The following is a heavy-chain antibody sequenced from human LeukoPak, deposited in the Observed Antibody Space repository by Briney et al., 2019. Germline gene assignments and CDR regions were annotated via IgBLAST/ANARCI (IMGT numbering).Heavy chain of an antibody. Sequence: TGGSLRLSCAASGFTFSSYWMSWVRQAPGKGLEWVANIKQDGSEKYYVDSVKGRFTISRDNAKNSLYLQMNSLRDEDTAVYYCASFFTVTTSAYFDYWGQGTLVTVSS. V-gene: IGHV3-7*01. D-gene: IGHD4-17*01. J-gene: IGHJ4*02. CDR3: ASFFTVTTSAYFDY. CDR1: GFTFSSYW. CDR2: IKQDGSEK.